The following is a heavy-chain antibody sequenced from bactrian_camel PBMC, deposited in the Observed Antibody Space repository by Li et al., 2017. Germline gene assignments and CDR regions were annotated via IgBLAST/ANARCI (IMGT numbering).Heavy chain of an antibody. J-gene: IGHJ6*01. V-gene: IGHV3S53*01. CDR3: AAPRARCLGWSTFFGY. Sequence: HVQLVESGGGSVQAGGSLKLSCVASGYIFSSCGMGWSRQAPGKEREFVSSISSDGTSSYADSVKGRLTISQDNAKNTLYLQMNSLKPEDTATYYCAAPRARCLGWSTFFGYLGQGTQVTVS. CDR1: GYIFSSCG. CDR2: ISSDGTS. D-gene: IGHD5*01.